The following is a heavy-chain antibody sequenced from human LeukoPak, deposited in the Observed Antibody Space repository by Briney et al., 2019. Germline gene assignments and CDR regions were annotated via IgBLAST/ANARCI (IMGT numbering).Heavy chain of an antibody. Sequence: HSGGSLRLSCAASGITLSTYWMSWVRQAPGKGLEWVANIKQDGSEKYYVDSVKGRFTISRDNAKNSVYLQMNSLRAEDAAVYYCAKGSEALASTARYYYFYMDVWGKGTTVTVSS. V-gene: IGHV3-7*03. CDR2: IKQDGSEK. CDR1: GITLSTYW. D-gene: IGHD4-17*01. J-gene: IGHJ6*03. CDR3: AKGSEALASTARYYYFYMDV.